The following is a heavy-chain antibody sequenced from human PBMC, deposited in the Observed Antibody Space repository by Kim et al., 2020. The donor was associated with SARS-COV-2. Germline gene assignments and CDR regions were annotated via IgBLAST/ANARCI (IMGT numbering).Heavy chain of an antibody. V-gene: IGHV1-8*01. D-gene: IGHD6-13*01. Sequence: AQKFQGRVTMTRNTSISTAYMELSSLRSEDTAVYYCARSAAGTYYYGMDVWGQGTTVTVSS. CDR3: ARSAAGTYYYGMDV. J-gene: IGHJ6*02.